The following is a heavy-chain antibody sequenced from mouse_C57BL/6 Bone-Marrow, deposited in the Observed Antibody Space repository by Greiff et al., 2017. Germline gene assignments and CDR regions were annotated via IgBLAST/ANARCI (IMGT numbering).Heavy chain of an antibody. V-gene: IGHV14-4*01. CDR2: IDPENGDT. J-gene: IGHJ2*01. CDR3: TTDSNYDY. Sequence: LVESGAELVRPGASVKLSCTASGFNIKDDYMHWVKQRPEQGLEWIGWIDPENGDTEDASKFQGKATITADTSSNPAYLQLSSLTSEDTAVYYCTTDSNYDYWGQGTTLTVSS. D-gene: IGHD2-5*01. CDR1: GFNIKDDY.